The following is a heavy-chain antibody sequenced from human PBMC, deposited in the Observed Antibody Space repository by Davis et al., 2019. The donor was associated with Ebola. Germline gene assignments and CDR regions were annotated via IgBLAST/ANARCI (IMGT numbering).Heavy chain of an antibody. CDR2: IWYDGSNK. Sequence: PGGSLRLSCAASGFTFSSYGMHWVRQAPGKGLEWVAVIWYDGSNKYYADSVKGRFTISRDNSKNTLYLQMNSLRAEDTAVYYCARDWRRGSSSAVGYMDVWGKGTTVTVSS. CDR1: GFTFSSYG. D-gene: IGHD6-6*01. J-gene: IGHJ6*03. CDR3: ARDWRRGSSSAVGYMDV. V-gene: IGHV3-33*01.